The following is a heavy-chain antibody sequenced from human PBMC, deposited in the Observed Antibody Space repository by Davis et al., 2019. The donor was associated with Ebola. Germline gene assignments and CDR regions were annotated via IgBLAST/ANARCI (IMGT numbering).Heavy chain of an antibody. CDR2: ISWNSGSI. CDR3: AKAPVAMPFLGPFDI. Sequence: PAGSLRLSCAASGFTFDDYAMHWVRQAPGKGLEWVSGISWNSGSIGYADSVKGRFTISRDNAKNSLYLQMNSLRAEDTALYYCAKAPVAMPFLGPFDIWGQGTMVTVSS. J-gene: IGHJ3*02. D-gene: IGHD2-2*01. V-gene: IGHV3-9*01. CDR1: GFTFDDYA.